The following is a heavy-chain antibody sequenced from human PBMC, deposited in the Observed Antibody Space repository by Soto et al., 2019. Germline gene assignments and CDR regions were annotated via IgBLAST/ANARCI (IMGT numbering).Heavy chain of an antibody. V-gene: IGHV3-23*01. D-gene: IGHD2-8*01. CDR1: GFTFSSES. J-gene: IGHJ5*02. CDR2: VTGSGSTA. CDR3: AKPRVYCTNGVCPAAS. Sequence: GGSLRLSCAASGFTFSSESMIWLRQAPGKGLEWVSAVTGSGSTAFYADSVKGRFTISRDNSNYTLYLQMDSLRAEDTALYFCAKPRVYCTNGVCPAASWGQGVLVTVSS.